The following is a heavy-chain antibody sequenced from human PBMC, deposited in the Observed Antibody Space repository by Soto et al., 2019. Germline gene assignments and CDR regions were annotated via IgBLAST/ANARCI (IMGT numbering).Heavy chain of an antibody. CDR2: IIPILGIA. V-gene: IGHV1-69*02. J-gene: IGHJ4*02. Sequence: GASVKVSCKASGGTFSSYTISWVRQAPGQGLEWMGRIIPILGIANYAQKFQGRVTITADKSTSTAYMELSSLRSEDTAVYYCARLRPKGGYSLDYWGQGTLVTVSS. CDR3: ARLRPKGGYSLDY. CDR1: GGTFSSYT. D-gene: IGHD2-15*01.